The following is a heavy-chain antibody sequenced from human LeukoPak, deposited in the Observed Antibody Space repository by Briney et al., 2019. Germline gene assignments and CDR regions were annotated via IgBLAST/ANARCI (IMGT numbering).Heavy chain of an antibody. CDR3: AREPLTGYSSSWLYYFDY. CDR2: TYYRSKWYN. CDR1: GDSVSSNSAA. V-gene: IGHV6-1*01. D-gene: IGHD6-13*01. Sequence: SQTLSLTCAISGDSVSSNSAAWNWIRQSPSRGLEWLGRTYYRSKWYNDYAVSVKSRITISPDTSKNQFSLQLNSVTPEDTAVYYCAREPLTGYSSSWLYYFDYWGQGTLVTVSS. J-gene: IGHJ4*02.